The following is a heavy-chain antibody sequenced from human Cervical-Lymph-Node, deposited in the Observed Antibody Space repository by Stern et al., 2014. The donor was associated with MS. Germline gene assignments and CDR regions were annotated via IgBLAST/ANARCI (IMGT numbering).Heavy chain of an antibody. CDR1: ENIFSNFW. D-gene: IGHD4-17*01. J-gene: IGHJ4*02. CDR3: ARHYGYYFDF. CDR2: LYPDDSDT. Sequence: EVQLVESGVEVKKPGESLKISCKGSENIFSNFWIGWLRQMPGTGLEYVGILYPDDSDTKYSPSFEGQVTISADKSINTAYLHWSSLKASDTAIYYCARHYGYYFDFWGQGTLVTVSS. V-gene: IGHV5-51*01.